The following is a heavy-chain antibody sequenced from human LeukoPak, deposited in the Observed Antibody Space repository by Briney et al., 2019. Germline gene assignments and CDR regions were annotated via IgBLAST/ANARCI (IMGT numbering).Heavy chain of an antibody. CDR3: ATSRTFDY. V-gene: IGHV3-74*01. CDR1: GFTFNSYW. J-gene: IGHJ4*02. Sequence: SGGSLRLSCAASGFTFNSYWMHWVRQSPGKGLVWVSGINSDGSSTSYADSVKGRFTTSRDNAKNTVYLQMNSLRAEDTAVYHCATSRTFDYWGQGTLVTVSS. CDR2: INSDGSST.